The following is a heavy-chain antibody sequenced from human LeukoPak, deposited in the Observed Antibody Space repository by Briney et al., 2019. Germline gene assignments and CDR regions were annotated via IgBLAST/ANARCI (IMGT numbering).Heavy chain of an antibody. V-gene: IGHV4-59*07. J-gene: IGHJ4*02. CDR2: FYYCGST. D-gene: IGHD3-10*01. Sequence: PSDTLSLPCTLCGDPINEYYGPWLRRSRGGGLEWIGYFYYCGSTNYNPLLKGRVTISLDTPRNQFSLKLSSVTAADTAIYYCARIYGSYSPDYWGQGTLVTVSS. CDR3: ARIYGSYSPDY. CDR1: GDPINEYY.